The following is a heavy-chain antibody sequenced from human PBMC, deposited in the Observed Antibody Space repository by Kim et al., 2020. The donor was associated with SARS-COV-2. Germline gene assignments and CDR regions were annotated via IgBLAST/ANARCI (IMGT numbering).Heavy chain of an antibody. CDR2: IYYSGST. J-gene: IGHJ6*02. D-gene: IGHD3-10*01. CDR1: GGSISSYY. V-gene: IGHV4-59*08. CDR3: ARHGITMVRGVTKSPYYYYGMDG. Sequence: SETLSLTCTVSGGSISSYYWSWIRQPPGKGLEWIGYIYYSGSTNYNPSLKSRVTISVDTSKNQFSLKLSSVTAADTAVYYCARHGITMVRGVTKSPYYYYGMDGWGQGTTVTVSS.